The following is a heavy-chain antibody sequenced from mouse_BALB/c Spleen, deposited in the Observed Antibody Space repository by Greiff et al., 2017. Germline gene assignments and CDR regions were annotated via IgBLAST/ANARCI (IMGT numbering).Heavy chain of an antibody. CDR1: GFTFSSYG. CDR2: INSNGGST. V-gene: IGHV5-6-3*01. Sequence: DVKLVESGGGLVQPGGSLKLSCAASGFTFSSYGMSWVRQTPDKRLELVATINSNGGSTYYPDSVKGRFTISRDNAKNTLYLQMSSLKSEDTAMYYCARGLDGYYDYWGQGTTLTVSS. D-gene: IGHD2-3*01. CDR3: ARGLDGYYDY. J-gene: IGHJ2*01.